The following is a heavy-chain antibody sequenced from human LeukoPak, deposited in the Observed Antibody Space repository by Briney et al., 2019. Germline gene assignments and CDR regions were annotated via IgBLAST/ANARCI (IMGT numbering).Heavy chain of an antibody. D-gene: IGHD3-9*01. CDR3: ARPVLRYFDWLPNGMDV. CDR2: IYYSGST. CDR1: GSSISSSSYY. Sequence: SETLSLTCTVSGSSISSSSYYWGWIRQPPGKGLEWIGSIYYSGSTYYNPSLKSRVTISVDTSKNQFSLKLSSVTAADTAVYYCARPVLRYFDWLPNGMDVWGQGTTVTVSS. J-gene: IGHJ6*02. V-gene: IGHV4-39*01.